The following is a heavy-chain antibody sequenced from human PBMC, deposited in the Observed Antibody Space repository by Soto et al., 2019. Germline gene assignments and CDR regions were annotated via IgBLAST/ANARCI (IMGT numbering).Heavy chain of an antibody. J-gene: IGHJ4*02. V-gene: IGHV3-23*01. D-gene: IGHD3-22*01. CDR3: VKDTVVVINGGDFDY. CDR1: GFTYVKYA. Sequence: EVQLLESGGALVQPGGSLRLSCDASGFTYVKYAMSWVRQAPGKGLEWVSGISGDAGRTFYADSVKGRFTISRDNSENTVYLQMNSLRVEDTAVYYCVKDTVVVINGGDFDYWGQGTLVTVSS. CDR2: ISGDAGRT.